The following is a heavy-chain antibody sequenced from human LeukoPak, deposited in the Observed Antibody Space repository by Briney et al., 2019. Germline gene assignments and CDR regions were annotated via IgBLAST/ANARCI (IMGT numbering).Heavy chain of an antibody. Sequence: PSETLSLTCAVSGGSFSGYYWSWIRQPPGKGLEWIGEINHSGSTNYNPSLKSRVTISVDTSKNQFSLKLSSVTAADTAVYYCASRDGYNLDYWGQGTLVTVSS. CDR3: ASRDGYNLDY. D-gene: IGHD5-24*01. V-gene: IGHV4-34*01. J-gene: IGHJ4*02. CDR1: GGSFSGYY. CDR2: INHSGST.